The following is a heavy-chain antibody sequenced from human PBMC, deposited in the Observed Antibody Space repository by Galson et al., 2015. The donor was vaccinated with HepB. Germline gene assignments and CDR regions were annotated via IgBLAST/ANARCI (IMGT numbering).Heavy chain of an antibody. V-gene: IGHV3-30-3*01. CDR2: VSFDGRNT. Sequence: SLRLSCAGSGFDFNDSSIHWVRQSPGKGLEWVARVSFDGRNTYYADSVKGRFIISRDSSKKTVYLQMNSLRSKDTAVYYCTRAAAGRTATTTLAWGQGLLVTVSS. CDR1: GFDFNDSS. CDR3: TRAAAGRTATTTLA. J-gene: IGHJ5*02. D-gene: IGHD4-17*01.